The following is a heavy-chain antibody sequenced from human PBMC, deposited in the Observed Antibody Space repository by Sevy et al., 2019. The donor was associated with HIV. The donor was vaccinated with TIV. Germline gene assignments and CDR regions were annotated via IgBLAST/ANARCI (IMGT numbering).Heavy chain of an antibody. J-gene: IGHJ6*02. V-gene: IGHV3-30*04. CDR3: ARPKAAGRHYYYYGMDV. D-gene: IGHD6-13*01. CDR2: ISYDGSNK. CDR1: GFTFSSYA. Sequence: GGSLRLSCAASGFTFSSYAMHWVRQAPGKGLEWVAVISYDGSNKYYAYSVKGRFTISRDNSKNTLYLQMNSLRAEDTAVYYCARPKAAGRHYYYYGMDVWGQGTTVTVSS.